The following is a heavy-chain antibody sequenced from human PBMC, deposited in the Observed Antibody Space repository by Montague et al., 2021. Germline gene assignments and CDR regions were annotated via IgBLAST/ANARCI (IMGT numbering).Heavy chain of an antibody. CDR1: GGSLNGFY. D-gene: IGHD5-12*01. J-gene: IGHJ4*02. Sequence: SETLSLTCAVYGGSLNGFYWPWIRQPPGKGLERIGETNHRGISTYNPALKGRVTLSADTSKNQFSLRVTSVTAADTAVYFCARYLTGGYDEWGRGTLVTVSS. V-gene: IGHV4-34*01. CDR3: ARYLTGGYDE. CDR2: TNHRGIS.